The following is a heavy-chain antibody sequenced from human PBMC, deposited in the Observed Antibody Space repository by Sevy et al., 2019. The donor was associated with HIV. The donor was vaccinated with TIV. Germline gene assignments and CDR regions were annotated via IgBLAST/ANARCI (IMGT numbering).Heavy chain of an antibody. Sequence: SETLSLTCAVYGGSFSGYYWSWIRQPPGKGLEWIGEINHSGSTNYNPSPKSRVMISVDTSQNQFSLKLSSVTAADTAVYYCARAESAAAGAPFDPWGQGTLVTVSS. CDR3: ARAESAAAGAPFDP. D-gene: IGHD6-13*01. CDR1: GGSFSGYY. CDR2: INHSGST. J-gene: IGHJ5*02. V-gene: IGHV4-34*01.